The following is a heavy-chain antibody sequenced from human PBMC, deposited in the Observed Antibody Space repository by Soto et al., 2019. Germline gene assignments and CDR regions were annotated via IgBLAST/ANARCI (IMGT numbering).Heavy chain of an antibody. CDR2: ISGSGGST. Sequence: GVSLRLSCAASGFTFSSYAMSWVRQAPGKGLEWVSAISGSGGSTYYADSVKGRFTISRDNSKNTLYLQMNSLRAEDTAVYYCAKVPWEIVLMVYEHWGQGTLVTVSS. CDR1: GFTFSSYA. J-gene: IGHJ4*02. CDR3: AKVPWEIVLMVYEH. D-gene: IGHD2-8*01. V-gene: IGHV3-23*01.